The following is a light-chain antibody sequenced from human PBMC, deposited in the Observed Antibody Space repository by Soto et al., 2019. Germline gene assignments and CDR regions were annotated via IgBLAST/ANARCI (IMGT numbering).Light chain of an antibody. CDR1: SSNIGAGYD. CDR3: QSYDSSLSGRGV. CDR2: GNS. V-gene: IGLV1-40*01. J-gene: IGLJ3*02. Sequence: QSVLTQPPSVSAAPGQRVTISCTGSSSNIGAGYDVHWYQQLPETAPKLLIYGNSNRPSGVPDRFADSKSGTSASLAITGLQAEEEADYACQSYDSSLSGRGVFGGGTKLTVL.